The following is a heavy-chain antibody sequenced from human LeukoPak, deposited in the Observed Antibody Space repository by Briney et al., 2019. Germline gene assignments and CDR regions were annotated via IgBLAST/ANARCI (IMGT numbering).Heavy chain of an antibody. CDR1: GGSISSGSYY. Sequence: SETLSLTCTVSGGSISSGSYYWSWIRQPAGKGLEWIGRIYTSGSTNYNPSLKSRVTVSVDTSKNQFSLKLSSVTAADTAVYYCARAPQRVRGAAFDIWGQGTMVTASS. J-gene: IGHJ3*02. V-gene: IGHV4-61*02. D-gene: IGHD3-10*01. CDR3: ARAPQRVRGAAFDI. CDR2: IYTSGST.